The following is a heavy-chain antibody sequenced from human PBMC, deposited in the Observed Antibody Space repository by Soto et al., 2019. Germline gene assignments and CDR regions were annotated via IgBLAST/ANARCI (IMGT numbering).Heavy chain of an antibody. J-gene: IGHJ3*02. D-gene: IGHD7-27*01. CDR1: GGSISSSSYY. V-gene: IGHV4-39*01. CDR2: IYYSGST. Sequence: SETLSLTCTVSGGSISSSSYYWGWIRQPPGKGLEWIGSIYYSGSTYYNPPLKSRVTISVDTSKNQFSLKMSSVTAADTAVYYCASLSLTGIDDAFDIWGQGTMVTVSS. CDR3: ASLSLTGIDDAFDI.